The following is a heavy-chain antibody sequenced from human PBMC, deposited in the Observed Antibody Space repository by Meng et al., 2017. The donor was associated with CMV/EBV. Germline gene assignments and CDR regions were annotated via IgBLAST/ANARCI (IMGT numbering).Heavy chain of an antibody. CDR1: GSISSGGYY. CDR2: IYYSGST. J-gene: IGHJ4*02. D-gene: IGHD5-12*01. CDR3: ARLRGYSGYDYGLFDY. V-gene: IGHV4-31*02. Sequence: GSISSGGYYWRSIRQHPGKGLEWIGYIYYSGSTYYNPSLKSRVTISVDTSKNQFSLKLSSVTAADTAVYYCARLRGYSGYDYGLFDYWGQGTLVTVSS.